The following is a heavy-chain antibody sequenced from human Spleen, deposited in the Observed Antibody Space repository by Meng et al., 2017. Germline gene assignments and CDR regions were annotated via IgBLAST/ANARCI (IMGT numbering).Heavy chain of an antibody. D-gene: IGHD2-2*02. CDR1: GNTFTTYG. Sequence: QVQLVQSGAEVKSPRASVKVSCKSSGNTFTTYGVAWVRQAPGQGLEWMGWISKTSGYTKYAQKVQGRVTITSDTSTDTAYMELRSLRSDDTAVYYCASGHYTGYWGQGTLVTVSS. CDR2: ISKTSGYT. CDR3: ASGHYTGY. J-gene: IGHJ4*02. V-gene: IGHV1-18*01.